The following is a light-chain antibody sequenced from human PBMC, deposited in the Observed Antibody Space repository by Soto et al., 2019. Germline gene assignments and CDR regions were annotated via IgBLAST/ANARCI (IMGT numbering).Light chain of an antibody. V-gene: IGKV3-15*01. J-gene: IGKJ1*01. CDR2: GAF. CDR3: QKYNNWPWT. Sequence: EIVMPQSHATLSVSPGEGFPLSGRASQSMTTKLAWYQQKPGQANRLLIHGAFTRATGIPARFSGSGSGTEFTLTISTLQSEEFAVYYCQKYNNWPWTVGKGTKVDI. CDR1: QSMTTK.